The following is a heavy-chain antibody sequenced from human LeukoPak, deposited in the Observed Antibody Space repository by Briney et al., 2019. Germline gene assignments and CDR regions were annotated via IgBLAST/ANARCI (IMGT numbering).Heavy chain of an antibody. V-gene: IGHV4-59*12. D-gene: IGHD3-10*01. CDR3: ARDRRVYYGSGSYYYYYYYMDV. Sequence: PSETLSLTCTVSGGSISSYYWNWIRQPPGKGLEWIGYIYYSGSTNYNPSLKSRVTMSVDTSKNQFSLKLSSVTAADTAVYYCARDRRVYYGSGSYYYYYYYMDVWGKGTTVTISS. CDR1: GGSISSYY. J-gene: IGHJ6*03. CDR2: IYYSGST.